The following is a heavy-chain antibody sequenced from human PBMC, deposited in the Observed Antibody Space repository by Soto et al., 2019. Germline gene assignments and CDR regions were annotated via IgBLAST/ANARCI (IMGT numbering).Heavy chain of an antibody. CDR3: ARGTPGY. CDR1: GGSISTVDYW. J-gene: IGHJ4*02. Sequence: QVQLQESGPGLVKPSQTLSLTCTVSGGSISTVDYWWSWIRQSPDMGLEWIGHIYDGGRTYNNPSLESRVTMSVDTSKNQFSLKLSSVTAADTAVYYCARGTPGYWGQGSLVTVSS. V-gene: IGHV4-30-4*01. CDR2: IYDGGRT.